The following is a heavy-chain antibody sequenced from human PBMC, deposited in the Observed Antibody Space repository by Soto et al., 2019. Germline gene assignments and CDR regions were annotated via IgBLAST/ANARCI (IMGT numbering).Heavy chain of an antibody. CDR1: GFSFSSFW. CDR3: ARDPTAREGGYYYYYGMDV. D-gene: IGHD5-18*01. CDR2: IKQDGSVK. Sequence: GGSLRLCCAASGFSFSSFWMRWVRQAPGKGLEWVANIKQDGSVKYYVDSVKGRFTISRDNAKNSLYLQMNSQRAEDTAVYYCARDPTAREGGYYYYYGMDVWGQGTTVTVSS. J-gene: IGHJ6*02. V-gene: IGHV3-7*03.